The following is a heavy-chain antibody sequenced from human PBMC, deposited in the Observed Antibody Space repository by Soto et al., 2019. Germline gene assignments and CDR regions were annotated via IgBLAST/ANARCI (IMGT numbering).Heavy chain of an antibody. V-gene: IGHV3-7*01. CDR3: ATIKPGGYDYFDS. J-gene: IGHJ4*02. D-gene: IGHD2-8*02. CDR2: IALDSTTR. Sequence: EVQLVESGGDLVQPGGSLRLSCAASGHIFSNLWMTWVRQAPGKGLEWVANIALDSTTRVYVDSVKGRFTISRDNARNSLYLQMSSLRVEDTAVYYCATIKPGGYDYFDSWGQGTQVTVSS. CDR1: GHIFSNLW.